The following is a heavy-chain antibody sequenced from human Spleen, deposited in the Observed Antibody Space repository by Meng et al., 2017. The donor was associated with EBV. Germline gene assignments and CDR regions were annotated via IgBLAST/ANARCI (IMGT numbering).Heavy chain of an antibody. V-gene: IGHV4-39*01. D-gene: IGHD6-19*01. CDR2: VHYTGST. Sequence: QLAVRGSAPAQVNRSETLALTCTVSGDSISSFYYWGWIRQPPGRGLEWIGSVHYTGSTYYSPSLKSRVTVSVDTSKNQFSLRLTSVTAADTAVYYCARPFPSWQSPRLDPFGAWGQGTLVTVSS. J-gene: IGHJ5*02. CDR1: GDSISSFYY. CDR3: ARPFPSWQSPRLDPFGA.